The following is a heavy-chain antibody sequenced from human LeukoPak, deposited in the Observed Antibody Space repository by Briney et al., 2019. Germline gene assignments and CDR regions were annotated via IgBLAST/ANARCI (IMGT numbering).Heavy chain of an antibody. CDR2: ISYDGSKK. CDR3: AKEGYYYDSSGYNYYYGMDV. J-gene: IGHJ6*02. CDR1: GFTFSSYG. D-gene: IGHD3-22*01. Sequence: GGSLRLSCAASGFTFSSYGMHWVRQAPGKGLEGVAVISYDGSKKYYADSVKGGCTISRDNSKNTLYLQINSLRAEDTAVYYCAKEGYYYDSSGYNYYYGMDVWGQGTTVTVSS. V-gene: IGHV3-30*18.